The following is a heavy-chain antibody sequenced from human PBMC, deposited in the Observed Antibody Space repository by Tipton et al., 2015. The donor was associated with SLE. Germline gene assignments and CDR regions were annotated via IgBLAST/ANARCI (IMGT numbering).Heavy chain of an antibody. J-gene: IGHJ3*02. Sequence: TLSLTCTVSGGSISSYYWSWLRQPPGKGLEWIGYIYTSGSTNYNPSLKSRVTISVDTSKNQFSLKLSSVTAADTAVYYCATSDYGDYVPYAFDIWGQGTMVTVSS. CDR1: GGSISSYY. D-gene: IGHD4-17*01. CDR3: ATSDYGDYVPYAFDI. CDR2: IYTSGST. V-gene: IGHV4-4*08.